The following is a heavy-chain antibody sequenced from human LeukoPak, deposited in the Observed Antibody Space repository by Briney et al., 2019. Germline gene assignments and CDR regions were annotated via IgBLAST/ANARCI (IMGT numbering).Heavy chain of an antibody. CDR2: ISGSGGST. CDR3: AKQRGAPSTVVTPGYFDY. V-gene: IGHV3-23*01. D-gene: IGHD4-23*01. J-gene: IGHJ4*02. CDR1: GFTFSSYG. Sequence: GGSLRLSCAASGFTFSSYGMSWVRQAPGKGLEWVSAISGSGGSTYYADSVKGRFTISRDNSKNTLYLQMNSLRAEDTAVYYCAKQRGAPSTVVTPGYFDYWGQGTLVTVSS.